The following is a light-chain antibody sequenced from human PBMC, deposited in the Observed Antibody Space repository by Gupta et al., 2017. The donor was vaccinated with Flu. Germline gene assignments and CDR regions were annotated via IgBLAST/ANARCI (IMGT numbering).Light chain of an antibody. CDR2: AAS. V-gene: IGKV3-15*01. J-gene: IGKJ1*01. CDR1: QSVRNK. CDR3: QQYDNWPRT. Sequence: PATLSVAPGERATLSCRASQSVRNKLAWYQQKVGQAPRLLIYAASVRATGIPTRFSGGGSGTEFTLTITSLQSEDFALYYCQQYDNWPRTFGQGTRVEIK.